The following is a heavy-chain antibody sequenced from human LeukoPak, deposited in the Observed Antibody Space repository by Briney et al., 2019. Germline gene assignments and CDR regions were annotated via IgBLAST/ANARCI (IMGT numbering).Heavy chain of an antibody. CDR3: ARGRLGDNFDY. J-gene: IGHJ4*02. D-gene: IGHD1-26*01. CDR1: GGSISSNSYY. V-gene: IGHV4-39*07. Sequence: SETLSLTCTVSGGSISSNSYYWAWIRQPPGKGLEWIGSVHYSGSTYYNPSLKSRVTISVDTSKNQFSLKLSSVTAADTAVYYCARGRLGDNFDYWGQGTLVTVSS. CDR2: VHYSGST.